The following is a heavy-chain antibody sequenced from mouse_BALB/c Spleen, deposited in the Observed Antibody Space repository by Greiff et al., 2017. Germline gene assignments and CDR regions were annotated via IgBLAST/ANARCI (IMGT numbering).Heavy chain of an antibody. D-gene: IGHD1-1*01. CDR3: AIFSGSSYGNWYLDV. CDR2: IYPGGGYT. V-gene: IGHV1-63*02. Sequence: QVPVTPSGAELVRPGTFVKIFFKASCYPFTNHWLGWVKQRPGHGLEWIGDIYPGGGYTNYNEKFKGKATLTADTSSSTAYMQLSSLTSEDSAVYFCAIFSGSSYGNWYLDVWGEGTTVTVSS. J-gene: IGHJ1*01. CDR1: CYPFTNHW.